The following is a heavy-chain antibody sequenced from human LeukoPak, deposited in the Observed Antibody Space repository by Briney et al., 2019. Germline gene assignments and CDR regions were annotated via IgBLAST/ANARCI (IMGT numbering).Heavy chain of an antibody. Sequence: GGSLRLSCAASGFTFSNTAMSWVRQAPGKGLEWVSAISGSGGSTYYADSVKGRFTISRDNSKNTLYLQMNSLRAEDTAVYYCAKDSGSSWYLLSPFDYWGQGTLVTVSS. CDR1: GFTFSNTA. J-gene: IGHJ4*02. V-gene: IGHV3-23*01. CDR2: ISGSGGST. D-gene: IGHD6-13*01. CDR3: AKDSGSSWYLLSPFDY.